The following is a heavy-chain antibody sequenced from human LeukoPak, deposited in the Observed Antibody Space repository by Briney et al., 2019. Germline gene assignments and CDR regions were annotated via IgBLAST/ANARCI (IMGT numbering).Heavy chain of an antibody. CDR1: GGSFSGYY. CDR3: ASSKAHYYDTTLDP. Sequence: SETLSLTCAVYGGSFSGYYWSWIRQPPGKGLEWIGEINHSGSTNYNPPLKSRVTISVDTSKNQFSLKLSSVTAADTAVYYCASSKAHYYDTTLDPWGQGTLVTVSS. J-gene: IGHJ5*02. CDR2: INHSGST. V-gene: IGHV4-34*01. D-gene: IGHD3-22*01.